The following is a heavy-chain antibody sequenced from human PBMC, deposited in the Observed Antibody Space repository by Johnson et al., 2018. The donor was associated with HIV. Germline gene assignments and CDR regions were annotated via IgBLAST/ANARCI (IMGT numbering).Heavy chain of an antibody. J-gene: IGHJ3*01. V-gene: IGHV3-30*18. CDR1: GFTFSNYV. Sequence: QVQLVESGGGVVQPGRSLRLSCAASGFTFSNYVIHWVRQSPGKGLEWVAVISSDGSNKYYVDSVKGRFPISRDNSENTLYLQMNSLRPEDTAVYYCAKTPGDDWYYSEGSDAFDVWGQGTLVTVSS. CDR2: ISSDGSNK. D-gene: IGHD2-21*02. CDR3: AKTPGDDWYYSEGSDAFDV.